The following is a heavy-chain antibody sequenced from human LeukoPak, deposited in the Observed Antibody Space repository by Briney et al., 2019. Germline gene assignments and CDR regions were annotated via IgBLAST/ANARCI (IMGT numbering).Heavy chain of an antibody. CDR1: VYTLHNHG. CDR3: ARDVFKWDDEDFYYGMDV. V-gene: IGHV1-69*06. Sequence: SSDHVSCKHSVYTLHNHGISLVRQPPGHRQEWVGGIIHIFGTANYLQQFQDKFTITANKSTNKPYMPLSNLRADDTAVYCCARDVFKWDDEDFYYGMDVWGKGTAVSVS. D-gene: IGHD1-1*01. CDR2: IIHIFGTA. J-gene: IGHJ6*04.